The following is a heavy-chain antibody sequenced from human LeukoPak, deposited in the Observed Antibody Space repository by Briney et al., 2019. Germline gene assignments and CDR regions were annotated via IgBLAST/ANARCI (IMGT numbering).Heavy chain of an antibody. Sequence: PGGSLRLSCAASGFTFSSYGMHWVRQAPGKGLEWVAVIWYGGSNKYYADSVKGRFTISRDNSKNTLYLQMNSLRAEDTAVYYCAKDLYQAPSYYFDYWGQGTLVTVSS. CDR3: AKDLYQAPSYYFDY. CDR2: IWYGGSNK. D-gene: IGHD2-2*01. CDR1: GFTFSSYG. J-gene: IGHJ4*02. V-gene: IGHV3-30*02.